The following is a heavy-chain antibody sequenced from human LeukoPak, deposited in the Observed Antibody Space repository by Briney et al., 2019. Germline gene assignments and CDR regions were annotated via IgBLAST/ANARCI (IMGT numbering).Heavy chain of an antibody. D-gene: IGHD4-23*01. CDR1: GGSVSSGSYY. Sequence: SETRSLTCTVSGGSVSSGSYYGSWIRQPPGKGLEWIGYIYYSGSTNYNPSLKSRVTISVDTSKNQFSLKLSSVTAADTAVYYCARPYGGNSVGAFDIWGQGTMVTVSS. CDR3: ARPYGGNSVGAFDI. V-gene: IGHV4-61*01. J-gene: IGHJ3*02. CDR2: IYYSGST.